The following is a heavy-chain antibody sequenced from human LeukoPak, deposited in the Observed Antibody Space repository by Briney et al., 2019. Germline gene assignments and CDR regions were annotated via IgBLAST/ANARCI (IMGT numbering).Heavy chain of an antibody. V-gene: IGHV4-38-2*01. CDR2: IYQREST. Sequence: PSETLSLTCAVSGYSISSGYYWGWIRQPPGKGLEWIGSIYQRESTYYNPSLKIRVTISVDTSKNQFSLKLSSVTAADTAVYYCAGVIITYYFDYWGQGTLVSVSS. J-gene: IGHJ4*02. CDR1: GYSISSGYY. CDR3: AGVIITYYFDY. D-gene: IGHD3-10*01.